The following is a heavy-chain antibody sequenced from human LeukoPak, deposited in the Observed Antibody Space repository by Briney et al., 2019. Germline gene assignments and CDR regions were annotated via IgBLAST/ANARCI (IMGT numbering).Heavy chain of an antibody. CDR3: ATDPNQPTYGMDV. CDR2: IWNDGSHK. Sequence: PGRSLRLSCVASGITFDRTGMHWVRQAPGKGLEWVAVIWNDGSHKYYADSVKGRFTISRGNSKNTLYLQMNSLRTEDTAVYYCATDPNQPTYGMDVWAQGTTVTVSS. D-gene: IGHD1-14*01. V-gene: IGHV3-33*01. CDR1: GITFDRTG. J-gene: IGHJ6*02.